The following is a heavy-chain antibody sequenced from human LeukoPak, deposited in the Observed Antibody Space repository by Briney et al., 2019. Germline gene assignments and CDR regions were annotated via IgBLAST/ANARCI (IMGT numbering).Heavy chain of an antibody. V-gene: IGHV3-23*01. CDR1: GFTFSSYA. J-gene: IGHJ6*02. D-gene: IGHD2-2*01. Sequence: GGSLRLSCAASGFTFSSYAMSWVRQAPGKGLEWVSAISGSGGSTYYADSVKGRFTISRDNSKTTLYLQMNSLRAEDTAVYYCAKAHCSSTSCQKRGLDYYYYGMDVWGQGTTVTVSS. CDR2: ISGSGGST. CDR3: AKAHCSSTSCQKRGLDYYYYGMDV.